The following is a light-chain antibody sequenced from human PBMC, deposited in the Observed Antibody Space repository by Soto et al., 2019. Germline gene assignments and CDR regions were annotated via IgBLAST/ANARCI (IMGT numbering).Light chain of an antibody. CDR3: MQALQTPWT. CDR2: LGS. J-gene: IGKJ1*01. Sequence: DIVMTQSPLSLPVTPGEPASIACRSIXSLLHSNGYNYLDWYLQKPGQSPQLLIYLGSNRASGVPDRFSGSGSGTDFTLKISRVEAEDVGVYYCMQALQTPWTFGQGTKVDI. CDR1: XSLLHSNGYNY. V-gene: IGKV2-28*01.